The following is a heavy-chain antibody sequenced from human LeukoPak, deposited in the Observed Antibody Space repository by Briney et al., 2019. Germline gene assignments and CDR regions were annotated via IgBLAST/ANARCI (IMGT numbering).Heavy chain of an antibody. CDR1: GLTFSNPG. CDR3: ARDKGVRFLDY. D-gene: IGHD4-17*01. V-gene: IGHV3-33*01. J-gene: IGHJ4*02. Sequence: LTFGSSGLTFSNPGMHWVRQAPGKGLEWVAMIWSDGSNKYYADSVKGRFTISRDNSKNTLYLQMNSLRAEDTAVYYCARDKGVRFLDYWGQGTLVTVSS. CDR2: IWSDGSNK.